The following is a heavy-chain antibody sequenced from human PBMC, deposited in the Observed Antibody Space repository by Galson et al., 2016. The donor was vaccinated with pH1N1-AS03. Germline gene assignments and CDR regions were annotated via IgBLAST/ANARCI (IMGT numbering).Heavy chain of an antibody. V-gene: IGHV1-3*01. CDR2: INGGNGNT. CDR1: GYTFTNYA. J-gene: IGHJ6*02. CDR3: SREVPSGPREVQGLQNYGMDV. Sequence: SVKVSCKASGYTFTNYAVHWVRQAPGQRLEWMGWINGGNGNTKFSRKFQGRVTITADESTRTAYMELSSLTSEDTAVYYCSREVPSGPREVQGLQNYGMDVWGQGTTVTVSS.